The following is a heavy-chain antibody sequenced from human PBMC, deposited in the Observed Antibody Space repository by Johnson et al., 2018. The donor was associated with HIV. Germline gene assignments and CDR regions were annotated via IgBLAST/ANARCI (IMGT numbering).Heavy chain of an antibody. J-gene: IGHJ3*02. Sequence: QVQLVESGGGVVQPGRSLRLSCATSGFTFSSYAMHWVRQAPGKGLEWVGFISYDGINKYYADSVKGRFTISRDNSKKTLYLQVNSLRAEDTALYYCARAGPYCSGGSCYSPDAFDIWGQGTMVTVSS. CDR3: ARAGPYCSGGSCYSPDAFDI. D-gene: IGHD2-15*01. CDR1: GFTFSSYA. V-gene: IGHV3-30-3*01. CDR2: ISYDGINK.